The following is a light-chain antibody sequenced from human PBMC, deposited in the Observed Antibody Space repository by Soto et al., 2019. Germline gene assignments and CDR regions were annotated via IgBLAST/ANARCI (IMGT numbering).Light chain of an antibody. V-gene: IGKV1-5*03. CDR2: TTS. J-gene: IGKJ1*01. CDR3: PHYNDYSWT. CDR1: QRISNW. Sequence: DIHLTQSPSTLSASLGDRVTIACRASQRISNWLAWYQQKPGKAPNLLIYTTSNLESGVPSRFSGSGSGTEFTLTITSLQPDDFATYYCPHYNDYSWTFGQGTKVEIK.